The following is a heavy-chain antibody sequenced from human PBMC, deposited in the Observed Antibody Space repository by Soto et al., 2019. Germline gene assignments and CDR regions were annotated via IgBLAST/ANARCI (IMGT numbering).Heavy chain of an antibody. CDR1: GGTFSSYA. V-gene: IGHV1-69*01. Sequence: QVQLVQSGAEVKKPGSSVKVSCEASGGTFSSYAISWVRQAPGQGLEWMGGIIPIFGTANYAQKFQGRVTITADESTSTAYMELSSLRSEDTAVYYCAIPNLHSSSWYFDYWGQGTLVTVSS. CDR3: AIPNLHSSSWYFDY. D-gene: IGHD6-13*01. CDR2: IIPIFGTA. J-gene: IGHJ4*02.